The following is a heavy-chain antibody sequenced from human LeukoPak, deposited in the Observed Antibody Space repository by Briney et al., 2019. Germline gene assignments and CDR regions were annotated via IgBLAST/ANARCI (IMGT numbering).Heavy chain of an antibody. CDR1: GGSVSRHF. D-gene: IGHD3-22*01. Sequence: SETLSLTCTVSGGSVSRHFWSWIRQPAGKGLKWIGRIYTSGSTNYNPSLKSRVTMSVDTSKNQFSLKLSSVTAADTAVYYCARQYYYDSGGFSTYFDYWGQGTLVTVSS. CDR2: IYTSGST. V-gene: IGHV4-4*07. J-gene: IGHJ4*02. CDR3: ARQYYYDSGGFSTYFDY.